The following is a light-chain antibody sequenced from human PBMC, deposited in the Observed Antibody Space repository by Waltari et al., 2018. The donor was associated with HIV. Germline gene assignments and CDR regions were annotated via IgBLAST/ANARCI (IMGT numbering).Light chain of an antibody. J-gene: IGLJ3*02. CDR1: NIGSKS. CDR3: QVWDSTHYHRGV. CDR2: DDT. V-gene: IGLV3-21*02. Sequence: SYVLTQPPSVSVAPGQTARITCVGNNIGSKSVQGYQQRPGQAPILVVYDDTERPSGIPERFSGSNSGNTATLTISRVEAGDEADYYCQVWDSTHYHRGVFGGGTNLTVL.